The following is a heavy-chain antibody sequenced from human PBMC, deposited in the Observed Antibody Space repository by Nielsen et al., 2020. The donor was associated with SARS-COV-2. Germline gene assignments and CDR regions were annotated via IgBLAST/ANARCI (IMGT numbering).Heavy chain of an antibody. V-gene: IGHV3-23*01. CDR3: ANTPPQGRYFDWLLSDY. D-gene: IGHD3-9*01. CDR2: ISGSGGST. Sequence: GGSLRLSCAASGFTFSSYAMSWVRQAPGKGLEWVSAISGSGGSTYYADSVKGRFTISRDNSKNTLYLQMNSLRAEDTAVFYCANTPPQGRYFDWLLSDYWGQGTLVTVSS. CDR1: GFTFSSYA. J-gene: IGHJ4*02.